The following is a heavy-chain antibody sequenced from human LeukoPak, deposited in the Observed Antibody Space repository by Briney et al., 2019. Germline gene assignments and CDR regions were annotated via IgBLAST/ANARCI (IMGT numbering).Heavy chain of an antibody. CDR2: IYSGGST. Sequence: GGSLRLSCAASGFTVSSNYMTWVRQAPGKGLEWVSIIYSGGSTYYADSVKGRFTISRDNSKNTLYLQMNSLRAEDTAVYYCAKDLRLHSSGYYELIWGQGTLVTVSS. CDR3: AKDLRLHSSGYYELI. CDR1: GFTVSSNY. J-gene: IGHJ4*02. D-gene: IGHD3-22*01. V-gene: IGHV3-66*01.